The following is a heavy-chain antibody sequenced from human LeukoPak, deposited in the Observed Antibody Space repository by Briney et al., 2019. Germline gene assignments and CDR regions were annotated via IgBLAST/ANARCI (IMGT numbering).Heavy chain of an antibody. CDR2: IYTSGST. CDR3: ARRPIAGLTGSYYYYMDV. CDR1: GGSISSGSYY. V-gene: IGHV4-61*02. J-gene: IGHJ6*03. Sequence: SETLSLTCTVSGGSISSGSYYWSWIRQPAGKGLEWIGRIYTSGSTNYNPSLKSRVTISVDTSKNQFSLKLSSVTAADTAVYYCARRPIAGLTGSYYYYMDVWGKGTTVTVSS. D-gene: IGHD6-13*01.